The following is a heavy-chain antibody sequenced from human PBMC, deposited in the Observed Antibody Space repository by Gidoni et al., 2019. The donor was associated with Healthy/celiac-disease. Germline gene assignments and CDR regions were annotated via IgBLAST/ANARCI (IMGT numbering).Heavy chain of an antibody. V-gene: IGHV3-33*01. J-gene: IGHJ4*02. CDR2: IWYDGSNK. CDR1: GFTFSSYG. CDR3: ARDRFEAARPGYYFDY. D-gene: IGHD6-6*01. Sequence: QVQLVESGGGVVQPGRSLRLSCAASGFTFSSYGMHWVRQAPGKGLEWVAVIWYDGSNKYYADSVKGRFTISRDNSKNTLYLQMNSLRAEDTAVYYCARDRFEAARPGYYFDYWGQGTLVTVSS.